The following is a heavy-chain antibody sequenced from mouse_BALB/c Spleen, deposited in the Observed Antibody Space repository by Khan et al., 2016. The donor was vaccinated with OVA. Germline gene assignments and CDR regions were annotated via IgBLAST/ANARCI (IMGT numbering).Heavy chain of an antibody. CDR2: IWSDGST. CDR1: GLSLTSYG. V-gene: IGHV2-6-1*01. Sequence: QVQLQQSGPGLVAPSQSLSITCTISGLSLTSYGVHWVRQPPGKGLEWLVVIWSDGSTTYNSALKSRLSISKDNSKSQVFLKMNSLQTDDTAMYYCARHGAGTYAMDYWGQGTSVTVSS. CDR3: ARHGAGTYAMDY. D-gene: IGHD4-1*01. J-gene: IGHJ4*01.